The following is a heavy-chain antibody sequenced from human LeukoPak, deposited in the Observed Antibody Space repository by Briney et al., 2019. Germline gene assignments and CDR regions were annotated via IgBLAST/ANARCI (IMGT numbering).Heavy chain of an antibody. Sequence: PGGSLRLSCAASGFTFSSYWMSWVRQAPGKGLEWVANIKQDGSEKYYVDSVKGRFTISRDNAKNSLYLQMNSLRAEDTAVYYCARERGYSYGFYYFDYRGQGTLVTVSS. CDR1: GFTFSSYW. CDR3: ARERGYSYGFYYFDY. D-gene: IGHD5-18*01. CDR2: IKQDGSEK. V-gene: IGHV3-7*01. J-gene: IGHJ4*02.